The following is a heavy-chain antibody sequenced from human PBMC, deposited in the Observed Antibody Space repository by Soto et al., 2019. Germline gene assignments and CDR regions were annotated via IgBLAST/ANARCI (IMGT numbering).Heavy chain of an antibody. CDR2: TYYRSTWIH. Sequence: PSQTLSLTCAISGDSVSSSSSAWNWIRQSPSRGLEWLGRTYYRSTWIHDYAVSVESRIIINPDTSQNQFSLQLNSVTPDDTAVYYCARGLRPHFDYWGLGTLVTVSS. CDR3: ARGLRPHFDY. CDR1: GDSVSSSSSA. D-gene: IGHD3-10*01. V-gene: IGHV6-1*01. J-gene: IGHJ4*02.